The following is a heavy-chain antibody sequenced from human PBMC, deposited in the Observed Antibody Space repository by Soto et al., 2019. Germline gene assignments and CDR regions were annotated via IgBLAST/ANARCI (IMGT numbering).Heavy chain of an antibody. Sequence: GGSLRLSCAASGFTFSSYGMHWVRQAPGKGLEWVAVISYDGSNKYYADSVKGRFTISRDNSKNTLYLQMNSLRAEDTAVYYCAKDNLGDYIWGSYRYTEYYFDYWGQGTLVTVSS. J-gene: IGHJ4*02. CDR1: GFTFSSYG. CDR3: AKDNLGDYIWGSYRYTEYYFDY. D-gene: IGHD3-16*02. CDR2: ISYDGSNK. V-gene: IGHV3-30*18.